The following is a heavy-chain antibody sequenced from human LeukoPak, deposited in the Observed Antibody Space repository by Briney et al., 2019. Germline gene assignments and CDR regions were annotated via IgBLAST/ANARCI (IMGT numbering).Heavy chain of an antibody. V-gene: IGHV3-7*01. Sequence: AGGSLRLSCAASGFIFGDYWMSWVRQAPEKGLEWLGMIKQDGSDIHYVDSVKGRFTISRDNAKNTLYLQMNSLRAEDTAVYYCARALQAIVVVPAAIGYWGQGTLVTVSS. CDR3: ARALQAIVVVPAAIGY. D-gene: IGHD2-2*02. CDR1: GFIFGDYW. CDR2: IKQDGSDI. J-gene: IGHJ4*02.